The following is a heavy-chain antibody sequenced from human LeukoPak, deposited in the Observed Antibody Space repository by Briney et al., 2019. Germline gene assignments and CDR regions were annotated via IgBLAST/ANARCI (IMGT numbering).Heavy chain of an antibody. CDR2: ISGSGGRT. J-gene: IGHJ4*02. V-gene: IGHV3-23*01. D-gene: IGHD3-10*01. CDR3: AKGSSSSRTMVRGISDF. CDR1: GFTFSSYA. Sequence: GGSLRLSCAASGFTFSSYAMSWVRQAPGKGLEWVSAISGSGGRTYYADSVKGRVTISGDNSKNTRYLPMNSLRAEDTAVYYCAKGSSSSRTMVRGISDFWGQGTLVTVSS.